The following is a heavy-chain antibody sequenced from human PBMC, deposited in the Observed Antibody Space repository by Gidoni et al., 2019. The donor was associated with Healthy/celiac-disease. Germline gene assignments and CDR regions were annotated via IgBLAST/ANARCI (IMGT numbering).Heavy chain of an antibody. CDR1: GGSISSYY. CDR2: IYYSGST. Sequence: QVQLQESGPGLVKPSETLSLTCTVSGGSISSYYWSWIRQPPGKGLEWIGYIYYSGSTNYNPSLKSRVTISVDTSKNQFSLKLSSVTAADTAVYYCARGWWLVPSYYYGMDVWGQGTTVTVSS. J-gene: IGHJ6*02. D-gene: IGHD6-19*01. V-gene: IGHV4-59*01. CDR3: ARGWWLVPSYYYGMDV.